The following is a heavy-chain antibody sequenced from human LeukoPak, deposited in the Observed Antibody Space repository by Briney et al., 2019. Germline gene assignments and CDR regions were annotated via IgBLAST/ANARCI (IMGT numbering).Heavy chain of an antibody. J-gene: IGHJ3*02. Sequence: EGSLKVSCKASAYSLTDDDMDWVRQAPGQGLEWLGWINPNSGGTNYAQKFQGRVTMTRDTSISTAYMELSRLRSDDTAVSYCARDLGVFGSQSRAFDIWGEGTMVPVSS. CDR1: AYSLTDDD. CDR3: ARDLGVFGSQSRAFDI. CDR2: INPNSGGT. D-gene: IGHD2-15*01. V-gene: IGHV1-2*02.